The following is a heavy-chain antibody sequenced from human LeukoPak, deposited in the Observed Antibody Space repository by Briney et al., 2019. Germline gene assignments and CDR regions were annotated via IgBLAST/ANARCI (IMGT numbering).Heavy chain of an antibody. CDR2: ISSNGGST. CDR3: ARGLGYYDFWSGYYNGLDY. Sequence: SGGSLRLSCAASGFTFSSYAMHWVRQAPGKGLEYVSAISSNGGSTYYANSVKGRFTISRDNSKNTLYLQMGSLRAEDMAVYYCARGLGYYDFWSGYYNGLDYWGQGTLVTVSS. V-gene: IGHV3-64*01. D-gene: IGHD3-3*01. CDR1: GFTFSSYA. J-gene: IGHJ4*02.